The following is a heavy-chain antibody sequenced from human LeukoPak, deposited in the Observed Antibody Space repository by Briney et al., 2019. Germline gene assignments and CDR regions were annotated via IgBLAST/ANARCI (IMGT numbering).Heavy chain of an antibody. CDR2: MFYSACT. Sequence: SETLSLTCTVSGDSLSRYYWTWIRQPPGKGLEWFGYMFYSACTTYNPSLKSRITISVDTSKDQFSLKLRSVTAADTAVYYCARLPYYYDNSGFRDYHYYMDVWGKGTTVNVFS. V-gene: IGHV4-59*08. J-gene: IGHJ6*03. D-gene: IGHD3-22*01. CDR1: GDSLSRYY. CDR3: ARLPYYYDNSGFRDYHYYMDV.